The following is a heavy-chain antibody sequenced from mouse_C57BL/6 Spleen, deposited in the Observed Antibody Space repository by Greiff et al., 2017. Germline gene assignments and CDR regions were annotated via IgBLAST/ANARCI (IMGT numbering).Heavy chain of an antibody. CDR2: ISYDGSN. CDR1: GYSITSGYY. Sequence: DVKLQESGPGLVKPSQSLSLTCSVTGYSITSGYYWNWIRQFPGNKLEWMGYISYDGSNNYNPSLKNRISITRDTSKNQFFLKLNSVTTEDTATYYCARAYDYDPAWFAYWGQGTLVTVSA. V-gene: IGHV3-6*01. D-gene: IGHD2-4*01. CDR3: ARAYDYDPAWFAY. J-gene: IGHJ3*01.